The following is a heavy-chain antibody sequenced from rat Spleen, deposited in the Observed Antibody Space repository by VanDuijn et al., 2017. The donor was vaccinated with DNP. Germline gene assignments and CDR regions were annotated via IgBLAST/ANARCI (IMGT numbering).Heavy chain of an antibody. CDR2: INYSGST. CDR1: GDSITSNY. J-gene: IGHJ2*01. Sequence: EVQLQESGPGLVKPSQSLSLTCSVTGDSITSNYWAWIRKLPGNKMEWIGYINYSGSTGYNPSLKSRISITRDTSKNQFFLQLNSVTTEDTATYYCATDQGTITAPFDSWGPGVMVTVSS. D-gene: IGHD1-2*01. V-gene: IGHV3-1*01. CDR3: ATDQGTITAPFDS.